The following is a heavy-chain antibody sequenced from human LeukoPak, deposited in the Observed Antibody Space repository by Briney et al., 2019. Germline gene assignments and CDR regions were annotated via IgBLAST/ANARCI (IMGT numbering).Heavy chain of an antibody. CDR3: AREGAAMVLKQNDY. Sequence: PSETLSLTCTVSGGSISSNYWSWIQQPPGKGLEWIGRLDTSGNTHYNPSLKSRVTMSVDTSKNQFSLKLSSVTAADTAVYYCAREGAAMVLKQNDYWGQGTLVTVSS. CDR2: LDTSGNT. CDR1: GGSISSNY. D-gene: IGHD3-10*01. V-gene: IGHV4-4*07. J-gene: IGHJ4*02.